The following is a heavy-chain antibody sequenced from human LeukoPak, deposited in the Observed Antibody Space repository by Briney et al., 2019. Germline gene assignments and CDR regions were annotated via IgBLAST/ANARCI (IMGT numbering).Heavy chain of an antibody. CDR3: ARVKDIAVAGAIDY. D-gene: IGHD6-19*01. J-gene: IGHJ4*02. CDR1: GFNFDDYG. Sequence: PGGSLRLSCAASGFNFDDYGMSWVRQVPGEGLEWVSGINWNGGSTGYADSVKGRFTISRDNAKNSLYLQMNSLRAEDTALYYCARVKDIAVAGAIDYWGQGTLVTVSS. V-gene: IGHV3-20*04. CDR2: INWNGGST.